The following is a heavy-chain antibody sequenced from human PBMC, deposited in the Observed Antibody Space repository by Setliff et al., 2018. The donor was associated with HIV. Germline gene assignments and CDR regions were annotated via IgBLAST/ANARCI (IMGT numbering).Heavy chain of an antibody. Sequence: ASVKVSCKASGDTFTGYYMHWVRQAPGQGLEWMGRINPNSGGTNYAQKCQGRVTMTRDTSISKAYMELSRLRSDDTAVYYCARGTRVGANDAFDIWGQGTMVTVSS. V-gene: IGHV1-2*06. D-gene: IGHD1-26*01. J-gene: IGHJ3*02. CDR3: ARGTRVGANDAFDI. CDR1: GDTFTGYY. CDR2: INPNSGGT.